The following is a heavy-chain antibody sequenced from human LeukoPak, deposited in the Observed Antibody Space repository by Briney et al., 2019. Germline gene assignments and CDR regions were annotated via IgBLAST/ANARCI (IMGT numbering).Heavy chain of an antibody. CDR3: TRDRKYSSSWMEYFQH. Sequence: GGSLRLSCTASGFTFGDYAMTWVRQAPGKGLEWVGFIRSEVYGGTPEYAASVKGRFTISRDDSKSIAYLQMNSLKTEDTAVYYCTRDRKYSSSWMEYFQHWGQGTLVTVSS. CDR1: GFTFGDYA. J-gene: IGHJ1*01. D-gene: IGHD6-13*01. V-gene: IGHV3-49*04. CDR2: IRSEVYGGTP.